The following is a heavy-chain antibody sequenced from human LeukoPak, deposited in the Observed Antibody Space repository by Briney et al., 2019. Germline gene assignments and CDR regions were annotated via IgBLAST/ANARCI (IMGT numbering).Heavy chain of an antibody. J-gene: IGHJ3*02. V-gene: IGHV4-34*12. CDR2: IIHSGTT. CDR3: ARRRAFDI. Sequence: SETVSLTCAVYGGSFSSYSWSWIRQPPGKGLEWIGEIIHSGTTNYNPSLKSRVTISMDTSKNQFSLKLSSVTAEDTAVYYCARRRAFDIWGQGTMVTVSP. CDR1: GGSFSSYS.